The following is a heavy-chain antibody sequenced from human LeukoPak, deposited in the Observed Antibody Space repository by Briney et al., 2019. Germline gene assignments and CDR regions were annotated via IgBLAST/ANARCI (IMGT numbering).Heavy chain of an antibody. Sequence: ASVTVSFKVSGYTLTELSMHWVRQAPGKGLEWMGGFDPEDGETIYAQKFQGRVTMTEDTSTDTAYMELSSLRSEDTAVYYCATSRSYLVPWHFDLWGRGTLVTVSS. CDR2: FDPEDGET. J-gene: IGHJ2*01. CDR1: GYTLTELS. D-gene: IGHD1-26*01. V-gene: IGHV1-24*01. CDR3: ATSRSYLVPWHFDL.